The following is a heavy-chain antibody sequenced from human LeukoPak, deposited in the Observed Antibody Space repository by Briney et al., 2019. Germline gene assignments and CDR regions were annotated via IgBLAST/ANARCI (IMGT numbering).Heavy chain of an antibody. V-gene: IGHV7-4-1*02. CDR1: GYTFTSYA. D-gene: IGHD1-1*01. CDR3: ARDSWDWNQNWFDP. Sequence: GASAKVSCKASGYTFTSYAMNWVRQAPGQGLEWMGWINTNTGNPTYAQGFTGRFVFSLDTSVSTAYLQISSLKAEDTAVYYCARDSWDWNQNWFDPWGQGTLVTVSS. J-gene: IGHJ5*02. CDR2: INTNTGNP.